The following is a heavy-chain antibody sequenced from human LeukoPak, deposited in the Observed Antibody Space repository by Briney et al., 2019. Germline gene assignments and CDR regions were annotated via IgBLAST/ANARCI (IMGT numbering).Heavy chain of an antibody. Sequence: SGGSLRLSCAASGFTFSSYGMHWVRQAPGKGLEWVAVISYDGSNKYYADSVKGRFTISRDNSKNTLYLQMNSLRAEDTAVYYCARDLAYYYDSSGYHNWFDPWGQGTLVTVSS. V-gene: IGHV3-30*03. D-gene: IGHD3-22*01. CDR1: GFTFSSYG. CDR3: ARDLAYYYDSSGYHNWFDP. J-gene: IGHJ5*02. CDR2: ISYDGSNK.